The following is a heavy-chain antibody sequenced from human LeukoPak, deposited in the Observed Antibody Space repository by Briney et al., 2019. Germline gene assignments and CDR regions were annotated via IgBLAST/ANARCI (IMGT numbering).Heavy chain of an antibody. D-gene: IGHD2-2*01. CDR1: GYTFTDYY. CDR2: VDPEDGET. J-gene: IGHJ4*02. V-gene: IGHV1-69-2*01. CDR3: AWGVVPAAAFDY. Sequence: GASVKVSCKASGYTFTDYYMHWVQQAPGKGLEWMGRVDPEDGETIYAEKFQGRVTITADTSTDTAYMELSSLRSEDTAVYYCAWGVVPAAAFDYWGQGTLVTVSS.